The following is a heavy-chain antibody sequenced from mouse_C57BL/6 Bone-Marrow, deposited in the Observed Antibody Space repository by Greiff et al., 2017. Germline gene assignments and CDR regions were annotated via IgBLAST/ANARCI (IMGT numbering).Heavy chain of an antibody. J-gene: IGHJ4*01. CDR2: INPNNGGT. CDR1: GYTFTDYN. D-gene: IGHD2-5*01. V-gene: IGHV1-22*01. CDR3: ARGRIYYSNYEREMDY. Sequence: VQLQQSGPELVKPGASVKMSCKASGYTFTDYNMHWVKQSHGKSLEWIGYINPNNGGTSYNQKFKGKATLTVNKSSSTAYMELRSLTSEDSAVYYCARGRIYYSNYEREMDYWGQGTSVTVSS.